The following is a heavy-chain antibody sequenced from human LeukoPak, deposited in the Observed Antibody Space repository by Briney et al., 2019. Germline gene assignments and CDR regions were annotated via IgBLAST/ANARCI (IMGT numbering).Heavy chain of an antibody. CDR1: GYTFTSYG. J-gene: IGHJ4*02. CDR2: ISAYNGNT. V-gene: IGHV1-18*01. Sequence: ASVNVSCKASGYTFTSYGISWVRQAPGQGLEWMGWISAYNGNTNYAQKLQGRVTMTTDTSTSTAYMELRSLRSDDTAVYYCARDPDFTTLGYSYGDYWGQGTLVTVSS. D-gene: IGHD5-18*01. CDR3: ARDPDFTTLGYSYGDY.